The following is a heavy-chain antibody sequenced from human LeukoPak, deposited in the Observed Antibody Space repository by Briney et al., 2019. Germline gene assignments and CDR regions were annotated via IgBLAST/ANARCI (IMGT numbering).Heavy chain of an antibody. CDR3: ARDLRSITGTTNWFDP. V-gene: IGHV1-2*02. Sequence: GASVKVSCKDSGYTFTGYYMHWVRQAPGQGLEWMGWINPNSGGTNHAQKLQGRVTMTRDTSISTAYMELSRLRSDDTAVYYCARDLRSITGTTNWFDPRGQGTLVTVSS. CDR2: INPNSGGT. J-gene: IGHJ5*02. D-gene: IGHD1-7*01. CDR1: GYTFTGYY.